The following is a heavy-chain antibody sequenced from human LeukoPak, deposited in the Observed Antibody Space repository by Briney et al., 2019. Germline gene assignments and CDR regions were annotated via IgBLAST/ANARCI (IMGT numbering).Heavy chain of an antibody. CDR2: IYSGGRT. CDR1: GFTVSSNY. D-gene: IGHD1-26*01. V-gene: IGHV3-66*01. CDR3: ARDFNYQSWELLTGMDV. J-gene: IGHJ6*02. Sequence: GGSLRLSCAASGFTVSSNYMTWVRQAPGKGLEWVSVIYSGGRTYYADSVKGRFTISRDNSKNTLYLQMNSLRAEDTAVYYCARDFNYQSWELLTGMDVWGQGTMVTVSS.